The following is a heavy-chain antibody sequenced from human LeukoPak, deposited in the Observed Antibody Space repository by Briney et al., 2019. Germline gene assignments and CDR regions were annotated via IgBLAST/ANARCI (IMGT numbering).Heavy chain of an antibody. V-gene: IGHV4-59*01. Sequence: SETLSLTCTVSGGSISSYYWSWIRQPPGKGLEGIGYIYYSGSTNYNPSLKSRVTISVDTSKNQFSLKLSSVTAADTAVYYCARVSPYSSRTIWFDPWGQGTLVTVSS. J-gene: IGHJ5*02. D-gene: IGHD6-13*01. CDR3: ARVSPYSSRTIWFDP. CDR2: IYYSGST. CDR1: GGSISSYY.